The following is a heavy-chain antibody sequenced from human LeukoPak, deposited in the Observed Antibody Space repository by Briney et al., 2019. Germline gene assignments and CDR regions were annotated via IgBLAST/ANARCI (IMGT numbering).Heavy chain of an antibody. J-gene: IGHJ6*02. CDR2: IYYSGSS. V-gene: IGHV4-59*01. D-gene: IGHD3-9*01. Sequence: SETLSLTCTVSGDSISRYYWNWIRQPPGKGLEWIGYIYYSGSSNSNPSLKSRVTISVDTSKNQFSLKLSSVTAADTAVYYCARGDDILTGYYRNYYGMDVWGQGTTVTVSS. CDR1: GDSISRYY. CDR3: ARGDDILTGYYRNYYGMDV.